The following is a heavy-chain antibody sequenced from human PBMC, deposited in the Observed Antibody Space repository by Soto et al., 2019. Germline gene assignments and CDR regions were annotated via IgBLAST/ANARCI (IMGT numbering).Heavy chain of an antibody. Sequence: QITLKESGPTLVKHTQTLTLTCTFSGLSLSTTGVGVGWIRQPPGKALEWLALIYWDDDKRYSPSLKSRLTITKDTSKNQVVLTMTNMDPVDTATYYCVQSRCGGDCLQSYSSHSYYGLDVWGQGTTVTVSS. D-gene: IGHD2-21*02. CDR3: VQSRCGGDCLQSYSSHSYYGLDV. J-gene: IGHJ6*02. CDR2: IYWDDDK. CDR1: GLSLSTTGVG. V-gene: IGHV2-5*02.